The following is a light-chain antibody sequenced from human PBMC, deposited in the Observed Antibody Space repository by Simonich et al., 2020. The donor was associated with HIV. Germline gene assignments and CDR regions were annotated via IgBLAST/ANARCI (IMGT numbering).Light chain of an antibody. J-gene: IGLJ3*02. CDR2: EGN. Sequence: QSALTQPASVSGSPGQSITISCTGTSSDVGSYNLVSWYQQFPGKAPKLMIYEGNKRPSGVSKRVSGSKSGNTASLTISGLQAEDEADYYCCSYAGSSTLVFGGGTKLTVL. CDR1: SSDVGSYNL. V-gene: IGLV2-23*01. CDR3: CSYAGSSTLV.